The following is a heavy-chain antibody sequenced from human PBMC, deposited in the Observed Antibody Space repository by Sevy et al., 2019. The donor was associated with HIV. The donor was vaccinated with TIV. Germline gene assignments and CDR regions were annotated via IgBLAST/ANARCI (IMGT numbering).Heavy chain of an antibody. Sequence: GGSLRLSCAASGFSFSSYGMHWVRQAPGKGLEWMSYIQYDGSNKDYADSVKGRFTISRDNSKNTLYLQMNSVRVEDTVVFYCVKEGGGEGGDHWGQGTLVTVSS. CDR3: VKEGGGEGGDH. CDR2: IQYDGSNK. CDR1: GFSFSSYG. V-gene: IGHV3-30*02. J-gene: IGHJ4*02. D-gene: IGHD2-21*01.